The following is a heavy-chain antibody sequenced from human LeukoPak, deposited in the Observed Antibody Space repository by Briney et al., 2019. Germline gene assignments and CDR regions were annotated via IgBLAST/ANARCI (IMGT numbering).Heavy chain of an antibody. Sequence: SETLSLTCTVSGGSISTTSYYWGWIRQPPGKGLEWIGNIYYSGSTNYNPSLKSRVTISVDTSKNQFSLKLRSVTAADTAMYYCARAGWFGELYGPLDYWGQGTLVTVSS. V-gene: IGHV4-39*07. CDR2: IYYSGST. CDR3: ARAGWFGELYGPLDY. D-gene: IGHD3-10*01. CDR1: GGSISTTSYY. J-gene: IGHJ4*02.